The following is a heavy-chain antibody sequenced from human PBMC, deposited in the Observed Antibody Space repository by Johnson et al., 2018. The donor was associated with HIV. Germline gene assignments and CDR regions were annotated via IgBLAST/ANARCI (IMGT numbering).Heavy chain of an antibody. D-gene: IGHD4-17*01. CDR2: IKQDGSET. J-gene: IGHJ3*02. CDR1: AFTFSDYY. V-gene: IGHV3-7*03. Sequence: VQLVESGGGVVQPGRSLRLSCAASAFTFSDYYMTWMRQAPGKGLEWVANIKQDGSETYYVDSVKGRFTISRDNAKNSLYLQMNSLRAEDTALYYCARDRGTVTTAQMAFDIWGQGTMVTVSS. CDR3: ARDRGTVTTAQMAFDI.